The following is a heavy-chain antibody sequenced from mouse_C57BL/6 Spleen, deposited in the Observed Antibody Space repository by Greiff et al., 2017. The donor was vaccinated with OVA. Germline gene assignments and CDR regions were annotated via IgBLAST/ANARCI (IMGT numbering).Heavy chain of an antibody. J-gene: IGHJ2*01. CDR2: IYPGDGDT. Sequence: VQVVESGPELVKPGASVKISCKASGYAFSSSWMNWVKQRPGKGLEWIGRIYPGDGDTNYNGKFKGKATLTADKSSSTAYMQLSSLTSEDSAVYFCAKRGPYYYGSSYHYFDYWGQGTTLTVSS. CDR3: AKRGPYYYGSSYHYFDY. D-gene: IGHD1-1*01. V-gene: IGHV1-82*01. CDR1: GYAFSSSW.